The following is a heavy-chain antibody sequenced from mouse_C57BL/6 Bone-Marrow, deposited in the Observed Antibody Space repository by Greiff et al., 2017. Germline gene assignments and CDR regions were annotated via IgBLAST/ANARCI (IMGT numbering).Heavy chain of an antibody. CDR3: TPYYGSRGY. CDR2: IYPVNGDT. J-gene: IGHJ2*01. V-gene: IGHV14-4*01. Sequence: EVKLMESGAELVRPGASVKLSCTASGFNIKDAYMHWVKQRPEQGLEWIGWIYPVNGDTEYASKFQGKATITADTSSNTAYLQLSSLTSEDTAVYYCTPYYGSRGYWGQGTTLTVSS. D-gene: IGHD1-1*01. CDR1: GFNIKDAY.